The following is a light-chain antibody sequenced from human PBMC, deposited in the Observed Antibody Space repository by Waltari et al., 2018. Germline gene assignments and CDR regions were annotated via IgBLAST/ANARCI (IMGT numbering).Light chain of an antibody. CDR1: SSNIGNNH. V-gene: IGLV1-51*01. Sequence: QSVLTQPPSVSAAPGQKVTISCSGSSSNIGNNHVSWYQQFPGAAPILLIYGNNDLPSGIPDRFARSKAGTSATLGITGLQTGDEADYYCGTWDKSLSAFWVFGGGTKLTVL. CDR3: GTWDKSLSAFWV. CDR2: GNN. J-gene: IGLJ3*02.